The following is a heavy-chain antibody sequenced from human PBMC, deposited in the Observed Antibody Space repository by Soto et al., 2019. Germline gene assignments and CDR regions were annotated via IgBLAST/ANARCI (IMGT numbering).Heavy chain of an antibody. CDR2: IYKTGKT. CDR1: GDIIGIGDYY. CDR3: ARSLSSLHGYFDP. Sequence: SETLSLTCDGSGDIIGIGDYYLTWIRQPPGKGLEYIGYIYKTGKTYYNPSLKSRPFISLETSKSQFFLRLTYVTAAETAMYYCARSLSSLHGYFDPWGQGILVTVSS. J-gene: IGHJ5*02. V-gene: IGHV4-30-4*01. D-gene: IGHD6-6*01.